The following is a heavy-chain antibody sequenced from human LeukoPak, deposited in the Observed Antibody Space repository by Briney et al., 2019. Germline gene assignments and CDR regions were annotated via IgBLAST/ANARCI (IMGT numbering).Heavy chain of an antibody. Sequence: GGSLRLSCAASGFTFSSYVMSWVRQAPGKGLEWVSGISGSGGRTYYADSAKGRFTISRDNSKSTLNLQMNSLRAEDTAVYYCAILAGVWYFDLWGRGTLVTVSS. J-gene: IGHJ2*01. CDR2: ISGSGGRT. CDR1: GFTFSSYV. CDR3: AILAGVWYFDL. V-gene: IGHV3-23*01. D-gene: IGHD6-13*01.